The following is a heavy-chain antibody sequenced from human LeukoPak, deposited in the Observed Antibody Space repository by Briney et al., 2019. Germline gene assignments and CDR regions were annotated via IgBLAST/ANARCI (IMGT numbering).Heavy chain of an antibody. CDR1: GFSFSNYG. Sequence: GRSLRLSCAASGFSFSNYGMHWVRQAPGKGLEWVAVISYDGSTKYYADSVRGRFTISRDNSESTLYLQMNSLRAEDTAVYYCAKVAAPGDHTLADWGQGSLVTVSS. D-gene: IGHD2-21*02. V-gene: IGHV3-30*18. CDR3: AKVAAPGDHTLAD. J-gene: IGHJ4*02. CDR2: ISYDGSTK.